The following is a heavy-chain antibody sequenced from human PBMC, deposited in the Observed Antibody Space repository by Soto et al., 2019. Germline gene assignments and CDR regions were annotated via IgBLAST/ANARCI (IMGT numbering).Heavy chain of an antibody. CDR3: ARGRFGDY. CDR1: GYTFTSYG. Sequence: QVHLVQSGAEVKKPGASVKVSCKGSGYTFTSYGITWVRQAPGQGLEWMGWISAHNGNTDYAQRLQGRVTVTRDTSTSTAFMELRSLRSDDTAVYYCARGRFGDYWGQGALVSVSS. CDR2: ISAHNGNT. J-gene: IGHJ4*02. V-gene: IGHV1-18*01. D-gene: IGHD3-10*01.